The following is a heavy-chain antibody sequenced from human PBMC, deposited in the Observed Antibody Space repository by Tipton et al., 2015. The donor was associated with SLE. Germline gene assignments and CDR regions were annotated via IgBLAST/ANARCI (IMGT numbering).Heavy chain of an antibody. J-gene: IGHJ3*01. V-gene: IGHV3-43*01. CDR3: AGILHRIATMV. CDR2: ISWDGGST. D-gene: IGHD6-13*01. Sequence: SLRLSCAASGFTFDDYTMHWVRQAPGKGLEWVSLISWDGGSTYYADSVKGRFTISRDNSKNSLYLQMNSLRAEDTAVYYCAGILHRIATMVWGQGTMVTVSS. CDR1: GFTFDDYT.